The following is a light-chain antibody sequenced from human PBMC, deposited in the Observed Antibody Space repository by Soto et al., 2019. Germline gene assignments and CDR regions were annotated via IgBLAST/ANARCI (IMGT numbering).Light chain of an antibody. CDR1: SSNIGAGYD. J-gene: IGLJ1*01. Sequence: QSVLTQPPSVSGAPGQRVTISCTGSSSNIGAGYDVYWYQQLPGTAPKLLIYGNSNRPSGVPDRFSGSKSGTSASLAITGLQAKDEADYYCQSYDSSLSGYVFGTGTKVTVL. CDR3: QSYDSSLSGYV. CDR2: GNS. V-gene: IGLV1-40*01.